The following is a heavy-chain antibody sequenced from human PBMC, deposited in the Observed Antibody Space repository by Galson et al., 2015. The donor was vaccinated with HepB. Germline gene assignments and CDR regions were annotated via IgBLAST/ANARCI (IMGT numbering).Heavy chain of an antibody. Sequence: SVKVSCKASGGTFSSYTISWVRQAPGQGLEWMGRIIPILGIANYAQKFQGRVTITADKSTSTAYMELSSLRSEDTAVYYCARDPSRSSGSSSWYYGYYYGMDVWGQGTTVTVSS. D-gene: IGHD6-13*01. J-gene: IGHJ6*02. CDR3: ARDPSRSSGSSSWYYGYYYGMDV. CDR2: IIPILGIA. V-gene: IGHV1-69*04. CDR1: GGTFSSYT.